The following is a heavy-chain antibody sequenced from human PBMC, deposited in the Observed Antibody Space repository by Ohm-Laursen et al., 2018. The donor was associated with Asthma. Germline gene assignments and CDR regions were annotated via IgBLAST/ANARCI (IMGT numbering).Heavy chain of an antibody. CDR1: GYAFIGYY. Sequence: ASVKVSCKASGYAFIGYYIHWVRQAPGQGLGWMGIMDPSSNFATYAQKFQGRVTMTRDTSTSTLYMELSGLRSEDTAVYFCARDTGVGGGNSIDYWGQGTLVTVSS. CDR2: MDPSSNFA. V-gene: IGHV1-46*03. CDR3: ARDTGVGGGNSIDY. D-gene: IGHD4-23*01. J-gene: IGHJ4*02.